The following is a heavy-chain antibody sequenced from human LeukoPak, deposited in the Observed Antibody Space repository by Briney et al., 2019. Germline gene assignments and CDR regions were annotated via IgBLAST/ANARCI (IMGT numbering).Heavy chain of an antibody. V-gene: IGHV3-48*03. D-gene: IGHD5-12*01. CDR1: GFTFSRYE. J-gene: IGHJ4*02. CDR3: ARRLAGATIES. Sequence: GGSLRLSCAASGFTFSRYEMNWVRQAPGKGLEWVSYISSSGSSIYYADSVKGRFAISRDNAKNSLYLQMNSLRAEDTAVYYCARRLAGATIESWGQGTLVTVSS. CDR2: ISSSGSSI.